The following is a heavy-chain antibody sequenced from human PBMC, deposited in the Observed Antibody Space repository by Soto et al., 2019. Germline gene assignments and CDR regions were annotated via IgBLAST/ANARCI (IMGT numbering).Heavy chain of an antibody. CDR1: GFTFSGYA. J-gene: IGHJ4*02. Sequence: GGSLRLSCAASGFTFSGYAMTWVRQAPGKGLEWVSAISGSGGSTYYADSVKGRFTISRDTSRKTLYLQMNSLRAEDSAVYYCAKDLRDTSGYYYYIDYWGQGTLVTVSS. CDR3: AKDLRDTSGYYYYIDY. D-gene: IGHD3-22*01. V-gene: IGHV3-23*01. CDR2: ISGSGGST.